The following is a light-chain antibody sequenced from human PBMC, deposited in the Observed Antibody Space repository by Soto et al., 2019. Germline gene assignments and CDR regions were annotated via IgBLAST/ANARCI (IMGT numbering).Light chain of an antibody. CDR3: CSYSGSRIVV. CDR2: EAT. V-gene: IGLV2-23*01. CDR1: SSDVGSYNL. J-gene: IGLJ2*01. Sequence: SALTQPASVSGSPGQSITISCTGTSSDVGSYNLVSWYQQHPGKAPKLMIYEATKRPSGVSDRFSGSKSGNTASLTISGLLAEDEADYYCCSYSGSRIVVFGGGTKVTVL.